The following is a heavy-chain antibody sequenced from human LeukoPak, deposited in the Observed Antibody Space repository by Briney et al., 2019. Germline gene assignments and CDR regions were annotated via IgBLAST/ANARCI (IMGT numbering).Heavy chain of an antibody. CDR2: IYLGDSDT. J-gene: IGHJ4*02. Sequence: GESLKISCKGSGYSFTTYWIGWVRQMPGKGLEWMGIIYLGDSDTRYSPSFQGQVTISADRSISTAYLQWSSLKASDTAMYYCARQEMSRGYCSSTSCRAPFDYWGQGTLVTVSS. CDR3: ARQEMSRGYCSSTSCRAPFDY. V-gene: IGHV5-51*01. CDR1: GYSFTTYW. D-gene: IGHD2-2*01.